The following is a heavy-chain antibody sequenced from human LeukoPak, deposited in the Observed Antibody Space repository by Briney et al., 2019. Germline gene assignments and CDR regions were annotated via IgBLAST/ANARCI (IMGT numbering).Heavy chain of an antibody. CDR1: GFTFSSYA. J-gene: IGHJ4*02. D-gene: IGHD3-22*01. CDR2: ISGSGGST. Sequence: GGSLRLSCAASGFTFSSYAMSWVRQAPGKGLEWVSAISGSGGSTYYADSVKGRFTISRENSKNTLYLQMNSLRAEDTAGYYCAKGGSGYYVFDYWGQGTLVTVSS. V-gene: IGHV3-23*01. CDR3: AKGGSGYYVFDY.